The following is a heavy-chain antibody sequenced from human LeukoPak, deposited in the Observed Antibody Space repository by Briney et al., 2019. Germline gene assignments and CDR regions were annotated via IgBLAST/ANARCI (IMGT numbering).Heavy chain of an antibody. Sequence: GGSLRLSCAASGFTFSSYWMHWVRQAPGKGLVWVSRINSDGSSTTYADSVKGRFTISRDNAKNTLYLQMNSLRAEDTAVYYCAYFVCSSPGGEYFDYWGQGTLVTVSS. J-gene: IGHJ4*02. CDR3: AYFVCSSPGGEYFDY. D-gene: IGHD2-2*01. CDR2: INSDGSST. V-gene: IGHV3-74*01. CDR1: GFTFSSYW.